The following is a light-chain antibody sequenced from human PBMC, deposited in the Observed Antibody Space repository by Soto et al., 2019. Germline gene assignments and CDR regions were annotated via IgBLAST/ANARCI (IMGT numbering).Light chain of an antibody. CDR2: GAS. V-gene: IGKV3-20*01. Sequence: EIVLTQSPGTLSLSPGERATLSCMASQSVSSSYLAWYQQKPGQAPRLLIYGASSRATGIPDRFSGSGSGTVFTLTISRLEPEDFAVYYCQQYGSSSGPFGQGTKVEIQ. CDR1: QSVSSSY. CDR3: QQYGSSSGP. J-gene: IGKJ1*01.